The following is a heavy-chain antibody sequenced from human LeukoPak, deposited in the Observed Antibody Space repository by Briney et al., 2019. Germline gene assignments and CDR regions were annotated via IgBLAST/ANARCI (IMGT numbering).Heavy chain of an antibody. CDR1: GYTFTSYG. V-gene: IGHV1-18*01. CDR2: ISAYNGNT. D-gene: IGHD2-8*01. J-gene: IGHJ4*02. Sequence: GASVKVSCEASGYTFTSYGISWVRQAPGQGLEWMGWISAYNGNTNYAQKLQGRVTMTTDTSTSTAYMELRSLRSDDTAVYYCARGGGYCTNGVCPLDYWGQGTLVTVSS. CDR3: ARGGGYCTNGVCPLDY.